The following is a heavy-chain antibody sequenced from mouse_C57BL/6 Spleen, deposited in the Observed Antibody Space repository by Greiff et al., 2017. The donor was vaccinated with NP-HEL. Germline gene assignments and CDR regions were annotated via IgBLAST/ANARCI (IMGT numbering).Heavy chain of an antibody. CDR2: ISYDGST. Sequence: VQLQQSGPGLVKPSQSLSLTCSVTGYSITSGYYWNWIRQFPGNKLEWMGYISYDGSTNYNPSLKNRISITRDTSKNQFFLKLNPLTTEDTATYYCARKGTYYSNSWFAYWGQGTLVTVSA. J-gene: IGHJ3*01. D-gene: IGHD2-5*01. V-gene: IGHV3-6*01. CDR3: ARKGTYYSNSWFAY. CDR1: GYSITSGYY.